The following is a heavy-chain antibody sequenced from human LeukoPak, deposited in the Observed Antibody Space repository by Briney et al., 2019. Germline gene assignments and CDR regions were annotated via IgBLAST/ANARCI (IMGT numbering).Heavy chain of an antibody. Sequence: SETLSLTCSVSGGSISAYYWSWIRQPAGKGLEWIRRVYRTGNTNYNPSLQSRVTMSVDTSKNQISLRLRSVTAADTAVYFCARDDFEYSVHYGMDVWGQGTAVTVSS. D-gene: IGHD3-9*01. J-gene: IGHJ6*02. V-gene: IGHV4-4*07. CDR1: GGSISAYY. CDR3: ARDDFEYSVHYGMDV. CDR2: VYRTGNT.